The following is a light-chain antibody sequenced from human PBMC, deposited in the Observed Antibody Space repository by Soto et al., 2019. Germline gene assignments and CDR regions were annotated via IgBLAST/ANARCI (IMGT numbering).Light chain of an antibody. CDR2: DAS. CDR1: QSISTW. V-gene: IGKV1-5*01. J-gene: IGKJ3*01. CDR3: QQYNSFSGVT. Sequence: DIQMTQSPSTLSASVGDRVTITCRASQSISTWLAWYQQKPGKAPKLLIYDASILESGVPSRFSGSGSGTEFTLTISSLQPDDFATYYCQQYNSFSGVTVGPGTKVD.